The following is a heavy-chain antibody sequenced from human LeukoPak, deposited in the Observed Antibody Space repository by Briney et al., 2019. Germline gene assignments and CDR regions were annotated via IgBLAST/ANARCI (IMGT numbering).Heavy chain of an antibody. CDR2: ISSSSSYI. V-gene: IGHV3-21*01. J-gene: IGHJ4*02. D-gene: IGHD2-15*01. CDR1: GFTFSSYS. CDR3: ARADLGGSCLH. Sequence: GGSLRLSCAASGFTFSSYSMNWVRQAPGKGLEWVSSISSSSSYIYYADSVKGRFTISRDNAKNSLYLQMNSLRAEDTAAYYCARADLGGSCLHWGQGTLVTVSS.